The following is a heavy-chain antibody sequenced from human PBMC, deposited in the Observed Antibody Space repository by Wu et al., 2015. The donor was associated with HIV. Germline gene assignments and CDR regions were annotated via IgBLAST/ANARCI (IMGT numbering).Heavy chain of an antibody. CDR3: ATSYYGSGSYPTFYYYYAMDV. J-gene: IGHJ6*02. CDR2: MNSNNGKT. V-gene: IGHV1-8*01. D-gene: IGHD3-10*01. CDR1: GYTITTYD. Sequence: QVQLEQSGAEVKKPGASVKVSCKASGYTITTYDFNWVRQAPGQGLEWMGWMNSNNGKTGYGRKFQGRVAMTRNISTRTAYMELSGLKSEDTAVYYCATSYYGSGSYPTFYYYYAMDVWGQGTTVTVSS.